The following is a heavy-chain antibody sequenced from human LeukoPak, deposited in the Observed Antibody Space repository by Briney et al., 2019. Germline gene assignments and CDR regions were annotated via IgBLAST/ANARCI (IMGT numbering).Heavy chain of an antibody. Sequence: EPGGSLRLSCAASGFTFSSYAMHWVRQAPGKGLEWVAVISYDGSNKYYADSVKGRFTISRDNSKNTLYLQMNSLRAEDTAVYYCAKEYYSGYDYQYFQHWGQGTLVTVSS. CDR2: ISYDGSNK. D-gene: IGHD5-12*01. CDR1: GFTFSSYA. J-gene: IGHJ1*01. V-gene: IGHV3-30-3*01. CDR3: AKEYYSGYDYQYFQH.